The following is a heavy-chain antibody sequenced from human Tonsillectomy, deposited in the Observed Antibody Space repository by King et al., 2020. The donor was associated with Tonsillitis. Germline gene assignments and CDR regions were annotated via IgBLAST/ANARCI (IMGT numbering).Heavy chain of an antibody. D-gene: IGHD3-22*01. V-gene: IGHV4-39*01. CDR2: IYYSGST. J-gene: IGHJ5*02. CDR3: ARHGEVVRPPLGAGYWFDP. Sequence: QLQESGPGLVKPSETLSLTCTVSGGSISSSSYYWGWIRQPPGKGLEWIGTIYYSGSTYYNPSLKSRVTISVDTSKNQFSLKLSSLTAADTAVYYCARHGEVVRPPLGAGYWFDPWGQGTLVTVSS. CDR1: GGSISSSSYY.